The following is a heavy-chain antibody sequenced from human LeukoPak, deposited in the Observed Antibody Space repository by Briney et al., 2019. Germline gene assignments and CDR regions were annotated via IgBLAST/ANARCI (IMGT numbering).Heavy chain of an antibody. CDR2: IYPGDSDT. CDR1: GYSFTTYW. J-gene: IGHJ4*02. V-gene: IGHV5-51*01. CDR3: ARQPPSSIAAAGPYFDY. D-gene: IGHD6-13*01. Sequence: GESLKISCKDSGYSFTTYWIGWVRQMPGKGLEWMGIIYPGDSDTRYSPSFQGQVTISADESISTAYLQWSSLKASDTAMYYCARQPPSSIAAAGPYFDYWGQGTLVTVSS.